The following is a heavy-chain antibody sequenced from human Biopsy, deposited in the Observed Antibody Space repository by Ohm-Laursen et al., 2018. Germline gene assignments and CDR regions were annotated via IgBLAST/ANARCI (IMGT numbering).Heavy chain of an antibody. D-gene: IGHD1-14*01. J-gene: IGHJ5*02. CDR3: ARDRDRRGWFDP. CDR1: GGSLSSYS. V-gene: IGHV4-4*07. CDR2: IYTSVIT. Sequence: TLSLTCTVSGGSLSSYSWSWIRQPAGKGLEWIGQIYTSVITNYNPSLKSRVTMSVDTSKNKFSLRVSSVTAADTAVYYCARDRDRRGWFDPWGQGTLVTVSS.